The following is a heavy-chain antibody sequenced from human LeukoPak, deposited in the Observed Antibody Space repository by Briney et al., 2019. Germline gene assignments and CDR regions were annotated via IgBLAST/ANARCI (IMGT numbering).Heavy chain of an antibody. V-gene: IGHV1-69*13. CDR2: IIPIFGTA. CDR1: GYTFTGYY. CDR3: AIDIDY. Sequence: ASVTVSCKASGYTFTGYYMHWVRQAPGQGLEWMGGIIPIFGTANYAQKFQGRVTITADESTSTAYMELSSLRSEDTAVYYCAIDIDYWGQGTLVTVSS. J-gene: IGHJ4*02.